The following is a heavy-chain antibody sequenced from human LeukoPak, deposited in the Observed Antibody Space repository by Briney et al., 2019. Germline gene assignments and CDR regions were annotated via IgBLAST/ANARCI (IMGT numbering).Heavy chain of an antibody. J-gene: IGHJ6*02. V-gene: IGHV3-21*01. CDR1: GFTFSSYS. CDR2: ISSSSSYI. D-gene: IGHD3-16*02. CDR3: VSFYFDSPLMDV. Sequence: GGSLRLSCAASGFTFSSYSMNWVRQAPGKGLEWVSSISSSSSYIYYADSVKGRFTISRDNAKNSLYLQMNSLRAEDTAVYYCVSFYFDSPLMDVWGQGTTVTVSS.